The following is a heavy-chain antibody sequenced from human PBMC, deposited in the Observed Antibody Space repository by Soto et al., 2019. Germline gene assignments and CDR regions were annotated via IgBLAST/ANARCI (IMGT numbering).Heavy chain of an antibody. CDR2: IKSKTDGGTT. D-gene: IGHD6-19*01. V-gene: IGHV3-15*01. Sequence: VSLRLSCAASGFTFSNAWMSWVRQAPGKGLEWVGRIKSKTDGGTTDYAAPVKGRFTISRDDSKNTLYLQMNSLKTEDTAVYYCTTDGSGWYEADYWGQGTLVTVSS. J-gene: IGHJ4*02. CDR3: TTDGSGWYEADY. CDR1: GFTFSNAW.